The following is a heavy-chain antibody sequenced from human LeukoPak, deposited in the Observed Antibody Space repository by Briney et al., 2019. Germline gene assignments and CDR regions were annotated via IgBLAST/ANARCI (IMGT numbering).Heavy chain of an antibody. Sequence: PGGSLRVSCAASGFTVSSNYMSWVRQAPGKGLEWVSVIYSGGSTYYADSVKGRFTISRHNSKNTLYLQMNSLRAEDTAVYYCASSVVPAAFDYWGQGTLVTVSS. CDR2: IYSGGST. CDR3: ASSVVPAAFDY. V-gene: IGHV3-53*04. D-gene: IGHD2-2*01. J-gene: IGHJ4*02. CDR1: GFTVSSNY.